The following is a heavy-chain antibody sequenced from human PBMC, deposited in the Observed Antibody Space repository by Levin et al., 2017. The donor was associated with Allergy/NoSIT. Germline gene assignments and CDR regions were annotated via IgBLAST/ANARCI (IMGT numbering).Heavy chain of an antibody. CDR2: ISSSGTTI. V-gene: IGHV3-11*01. Sequence: PGGSLRLSCAASPFTFSDYYMSWIRQAPGKGLECISYISSSGTTIYYADSVKGRFTISRDNAKNSLYLQKNSLRAEDTAVYYCARAVAASWYFDLWGRGTLVTVSS. CDR1: PFTFSDYY. CDR3: ARAVAASWYFDL. D-gene: IGHD6-19*01. J-gene: IGHJ2*01.